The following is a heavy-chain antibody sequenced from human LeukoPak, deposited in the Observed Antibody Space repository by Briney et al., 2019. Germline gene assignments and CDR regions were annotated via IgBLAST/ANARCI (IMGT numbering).Heavy chain of an antibody. CDR1: GYTFTGNY. CDR2: INHNSGGS. Sequence: ASVKVSCQASGYTFTGNYIHWVRQAPGQGLEGMGWINHNSGGSNYAQNFQGRGTITRDTSISPAYMEPRRLRPAGPAWYYFARVNNYYDSSGYLYYFDYRGQGTLVTVSS. D-gene: IGHD3-22*01. V-gene: IGHV1-2*02. CDR3: ARVNNYYDSSGYLYYFDY. J-gene: IGHJ4*02.